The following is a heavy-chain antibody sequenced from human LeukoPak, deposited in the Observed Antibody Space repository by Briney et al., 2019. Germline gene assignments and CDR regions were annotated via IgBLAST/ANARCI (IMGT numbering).Heavy chain of an antibody. J-gene: IGHJ4*02. D-gene: IGHD1-26*01. Sequence: GGSLRLSCAASGFTFSSYSMNWVRQAPGKGLEWVSAISGSGGSTYYADSVKGRFTISRDNSKNTLYLQMNSLRAEDTAVYYCAKYSGSYYVDYWGQGTLVTVSS. CDR2: ISGSGGST. V-gene: IGHV3-23*01. CDR3: AKYSGSYYVDY. CDR1: GFTFSSYS.